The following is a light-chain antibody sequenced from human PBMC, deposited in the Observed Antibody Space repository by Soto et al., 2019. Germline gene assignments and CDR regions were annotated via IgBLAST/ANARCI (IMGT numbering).Light chain of an antibody. V-gene: IGKV3-15*01. CDR1: QSVSIN. CDR2: GAS. CDR3: QQYNNWPLT. Sequence: EKVMTQSPATLSVSPGERATLSCRASQSVSINLAWYQQKPGQAPRLLIYGASTRATAIPVRFSGSGSGTEFTLTISSLQSEDFAVYYCQQYNNWPLTFGGGTKVEIK. J-gene: IGKJ4*01.